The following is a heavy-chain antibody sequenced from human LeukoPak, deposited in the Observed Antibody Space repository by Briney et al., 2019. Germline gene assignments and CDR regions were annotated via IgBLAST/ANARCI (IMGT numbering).Heavy chain of an antibody. D-gene: IGHD5-12*01. Sequence: ASVKVSCKASGYTFTSYDINWVRQATGQGLEWMGWMNPNSGNTGYAQKFQGRVTVTRNTSISTAYMELSSLRSEDTAVYYCARDSSPGVATVFDYWGQGTLVTVSS. J-gene: IGHJ4*02. CDR1: GYTFTSYD. CDR2: MNPNSGNT. V-gene: IGHV1-8*01. CDR3: ARDSSPGVATVFDY.